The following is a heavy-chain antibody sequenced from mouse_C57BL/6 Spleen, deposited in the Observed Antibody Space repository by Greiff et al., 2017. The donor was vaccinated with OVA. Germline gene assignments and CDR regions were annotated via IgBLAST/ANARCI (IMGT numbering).Heavy chain of an antibody. CDR3: ASPLMIPYAMDY. J-gene: IGHJ4*01. Sequence: VQLQQSGAELAKPGASVKLSCKASGYTFTSYWMHWVKQRPGQGLEWIGYINPSSGYIKYNQKFKDKATLTADKSSSTAYIQLSSLTYEYSSVYYCASPLMIPYAMDYWGQGTSVTVSS. CDR2: INPSSGYI. CDR1: GYTFTSYW. V-gene: IGHV1-7*01. D-gene: IGHD2-4*01.